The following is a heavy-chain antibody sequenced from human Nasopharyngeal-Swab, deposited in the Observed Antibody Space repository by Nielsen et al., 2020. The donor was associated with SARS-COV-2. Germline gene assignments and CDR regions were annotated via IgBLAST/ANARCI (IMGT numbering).Heavy chain of an antibody. D-gene: IGHD6-19*01. CDR2: TRNKANGYTT. Sequence: GESLKISCAASGFIFSDHYMDWVRQAPGKGLEWVGRTRNKANGYTTDYAASVKGRFTISRDDSKNSLYPQMNSLKTEDTAVYYCASENSGWYLSFWGQGTLVTVSS. V-gene: IGHV3-72*01. J-gene: IGHJ4*02. CDR3: ASENSGWYLSF. CDR1: GFIFSDHY.